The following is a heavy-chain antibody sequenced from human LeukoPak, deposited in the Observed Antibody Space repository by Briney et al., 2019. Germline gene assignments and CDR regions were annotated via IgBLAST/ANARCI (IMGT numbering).Heavy chain of an antibody. CDR3: ARDLRSYAMAI. CDR2: IYSGGTT. D-gene: IGHD3-10*01. CDR1: GLTVSSNY. Sequence: GGSLRLSCAASGLTVSSNYLTWVRQAPGKGLEWVSSIYSGGTTHYADSVKGRFTISRDHSKSTVYLQMNSLRAEDTAVYYCARDLRSYAMAIWGQGITVTVSS. V-gene: IGHV3-53*01. J-gene: IGHJ6*02.